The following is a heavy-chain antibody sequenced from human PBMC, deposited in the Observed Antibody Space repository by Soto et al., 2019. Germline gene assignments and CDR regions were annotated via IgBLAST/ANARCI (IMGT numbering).Heavy chain of an antibody. J-gene: IGHJ1*01. CDR3: AKGTTIFGVVIIKAEYFQH. CDR1: GFTFSSYA. D-gene: IGHD3-3*01. V-gene: IGHV3-23*01. Sequence: GGSLRLSCAASGFTFSSYAMSWVRQAPGKGLEWVSAISGSGGSTYYADSVKGRFTISRDNSKNTRYLQMNSLRAEETALYYCAKGTTIFGVVIIKAEYFQHWGQGTLVTVSS. CDR2: ISGSGGST.